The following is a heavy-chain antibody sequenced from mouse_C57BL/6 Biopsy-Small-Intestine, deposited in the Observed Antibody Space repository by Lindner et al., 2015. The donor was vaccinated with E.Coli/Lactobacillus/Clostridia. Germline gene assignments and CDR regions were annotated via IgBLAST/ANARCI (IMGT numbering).Heavy chain of an antibody. Sequence: VQLQESGPDLVKPGASVKLSCKTSGFTFTNYDINWVKQRPGQRLEWIGWIYPRDGSTQFNEKFKGKATLTVDTSSNTAYMELHSLTSEDSAVYFCARERIYFDYDGDYFDFWGQGTTLTVSS. D-gene: IGHD2-4*01. CDR2: IYPRDGST. CDR3: ARERIYFDYDGDYFDF. V-gene: IGHV1-85*01. J-gene: IGHJ2*01. CDR1: GFTFTNYD.